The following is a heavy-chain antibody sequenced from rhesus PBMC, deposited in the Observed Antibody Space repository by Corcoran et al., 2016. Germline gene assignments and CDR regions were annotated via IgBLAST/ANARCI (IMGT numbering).Heavy chain of an antibody. V-gene: IGHV4-80*01. CDR3: ARDHTVLVVVAMEYYFDY. D-gene: IGHD2-21*01. CDR1: GASISSNW. J-gene: IGHJ4*01. Sequence: QVQLQESGPGLVKPSETLSPTCTVSGASISSNWWSWLRQHPGKGRAWSGEINGNSGSTNYNPSLKSRVTISKDASKNQFSLKLSSVTAADTAVYYCARDHTVLVVVAMEYYFDYWGQGVLVTVSS. CDR2: INGNSGST.